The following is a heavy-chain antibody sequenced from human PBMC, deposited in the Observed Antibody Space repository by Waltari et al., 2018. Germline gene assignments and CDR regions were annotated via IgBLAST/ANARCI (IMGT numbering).Heavy chain of an antibody. CDR1: GGSISSGSYY. CDR2: IYTSGST. V-gene: IGHV4-61*02. CDR3: ARERGVAAHYYYYGMDV. J-gene: IGHJ6*02. Sequence: QVQLQESGPGLVKPSQTLSLTCTVSGGSISSGSYYWSWIRQPAGKGLEWIGRIYTSGSTNYNPSLKSRVTISVDTSKNQFSLKLSSVTAADTAVYYCARERGVAAHYYYYGMDVWGQGTTVTVSS. D-gene: IGHD6-6*01.